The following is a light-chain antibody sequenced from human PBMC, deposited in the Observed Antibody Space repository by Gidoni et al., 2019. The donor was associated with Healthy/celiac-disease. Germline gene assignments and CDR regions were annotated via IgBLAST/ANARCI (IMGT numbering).Light chain of an antibody. Sequence: DIQMTQSPSSLSASVGDRVTITCRASQGIRNYLAWYQQKPGKVPKLLIYAASTLQSGVPSRFSGSGSGTGFTLTISSLQPEDVATYYCQKYNSALWTFGQGTKVEIK. CDR1: QGIRNY. J-gene: IGKJ1*01. CDR3: QKYNSALWT. CDR2: AAS. V-gene: IGKV1-27*01.